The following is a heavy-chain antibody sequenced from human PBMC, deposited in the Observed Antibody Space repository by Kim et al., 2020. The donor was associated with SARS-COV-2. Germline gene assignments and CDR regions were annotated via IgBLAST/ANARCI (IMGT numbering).Heavy chain of an antibody. V-gene: IGHV3-9*01. CDR1: GFNFDDYA. Sequence: GGSLRLSCAASGFNFDDYAMHWVRQVPGKGLEWVSGLSWDSETTGYADSVKGRFTISRDNAKGSLYLQMNSLKPEDTALYYCVKDMLGGLIWHAFDLWGQGTSVTVSS. CDR2: LSWDSETT. J-gene: IGHJ3*01. CDR3: VKDMLGGLIWHAFDL. D-gene: IGHD3-16*01.